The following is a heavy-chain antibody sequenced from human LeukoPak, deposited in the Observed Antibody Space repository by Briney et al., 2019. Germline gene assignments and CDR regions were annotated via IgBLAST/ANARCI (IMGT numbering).Heavy chain of an antibody. CDR2: ISAYNGNT. Sequence: APVKVSCKASGYTFTTYYMHWVRQAPGQGLEWMGWISAYNGNTNYAQKLQGRVTMTTDASTSTAYMELRSLRSDDTAVYYCARAPPYCGGDCYSYGMDVWGQGTTVTVSS. J-gene: IGHJ6*02. CDR3: ARAPPYCGGDCYSYGMDV. D-gene: IGHD2-21*01. CDR1: GYTFTTYY. V-gene: IGHV1-18*04.